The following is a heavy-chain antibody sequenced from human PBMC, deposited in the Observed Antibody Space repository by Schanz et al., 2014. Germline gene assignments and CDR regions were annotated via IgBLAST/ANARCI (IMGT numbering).Heavy chain of an antibody. V-gene: IGHV3-74*01. CDR1: GFTFSRYA. CDR3: VGIHVAVAEAFY. J-gene: IGHJ4*02. D-gene: IGHD6-19*01. CDR2: INSDGSSA. Sequence: EVQLVESGGGFVQPGGSLRLSCAASGFTFSRYAMTWVRQAPGKGLVWISRINSDGSSASYADSVKGRFTISRDNAKNTLYLQMNSLRPEDTALYYCVGIHVAVAEAFYWGQGALVIVS.